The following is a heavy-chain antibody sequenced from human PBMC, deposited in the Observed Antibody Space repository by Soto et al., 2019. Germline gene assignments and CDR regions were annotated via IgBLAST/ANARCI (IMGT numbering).Heavy chain of an antibody. V-gene: IGHV3-33*01. CDR1: GFTFSSYG. Sequence: PGESLKISCAASGFTFSSYGMHWVRQAPGKGLEWVAVIWYDGSNKYYADSVKGRFTISRDNSKNTLYLQMNSLRAEDTAVYYCAREYNDFWSGYSPDRYYYGMDVWGQGTTVTVSS. D-gene: IGHD3-3*01. CDR2: IWYDGSNK. J-gene: IGHJ6*02. CDR3: AREYNDFWSGYSPDRYYYGMDV.